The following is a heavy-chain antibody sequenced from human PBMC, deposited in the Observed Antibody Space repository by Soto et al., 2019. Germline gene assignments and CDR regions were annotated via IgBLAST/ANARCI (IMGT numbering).Heavy chain of an antibody. D-gene: IGHD3-3*01. CDR2: IDPSDSYT. CDR3: ARVPHTYYDVLSGPSSAFYYYVMDV. Sequence: GESLKISCTGSGYSFTSYWISWVRQMPGEGLEWMGRIDPSDSYTNYSPSFQGHVTISADKSSSTAYLQWSSLKASDTAMYFCARVPHTYYDVLSGPSSAFYYYVMDVWGQGTTVTVSS. J-gene: IGHJ6*02. V-gene: IGHV5-10-1*01. CDR1: GYSFTSYW.